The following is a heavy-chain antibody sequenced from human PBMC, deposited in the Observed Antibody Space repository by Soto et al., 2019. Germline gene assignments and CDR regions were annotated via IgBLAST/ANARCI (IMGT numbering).Heavy chain of an antibody. CDR3: ARSTMVRGVPSSLLYYYYYGMDV. J-gene: IGHJ6*02. CDR2: IYYSGST. CDR1: GVSIIPGGYY. Sequence: TLSLTCPVSGVSIIPGGYYWSWIRQQPGKVIDLIGYIYYSGSTYYNPSLKSRVTISVDTSKNQFSLKLSSVTAADTAVYYCARSTMVRGVPSSLLYYYYYGMDVWGQGTTVT. D-gene: IGHD3-10*01. V-gene: IGHV4-31*02.